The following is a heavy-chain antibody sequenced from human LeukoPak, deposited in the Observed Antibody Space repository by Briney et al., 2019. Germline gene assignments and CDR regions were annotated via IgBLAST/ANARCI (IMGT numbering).Heavy chain of an antibody. CDR1: GFTFSSYG. D-gene: IGHD3-3*01. CDR2: IRYDGSNK. CDR3: AKDPRFPSRPAGYDFWSGYPYYYMDV. Sequence: GGSLRLSCAASGFTFSSYGMHWVRQAPGKGLEWVAFIRYDGSNKYYADSVKGRFTTSRDNSKNTLYLQMNSLRAEDTAVYYCAKDPRFPSRPAGYDFWSGYPYYYMDVWGKGTTVTVSS. V-gene: IGHV3-30*02. J-gene: IGHJ6*03.